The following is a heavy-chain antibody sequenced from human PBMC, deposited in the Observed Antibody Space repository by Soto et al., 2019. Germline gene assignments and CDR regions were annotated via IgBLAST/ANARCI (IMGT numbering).Heavy chain of an antibody. CDR2: ISAYNGNT. V-gene: IGHV1-18*01. CDR1: GYTFTSYG. D-gene: IGHD2-21*01. Sequence: ASVKVSCKASGYTFTSYGISWVRQAPGQGLEWMGWISAYNGNTNYAQKLQGRVTMTTDTSTSTAYMELRSLRSDDTAVYYCGREVNGFGPYPANWFDPWGQGILVTVSS. CDR3: GREVNGFGPYPANWFDP. J-gene: IGHJ5*02.